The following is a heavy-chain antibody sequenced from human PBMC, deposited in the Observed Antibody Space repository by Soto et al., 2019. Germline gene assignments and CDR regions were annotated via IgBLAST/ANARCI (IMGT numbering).Heavy chain of an antibody. V-gene: IGHV4-34*01. D-gene: IGHD3-3*01. J-gene: IGHJ4*01. CDR3: ASAAAPVLRSFEWSTIIPHYFDF. Sequence: SETLSLTCAVYCGSFSAYYWSWIRQPRGKGLEWIGEVNHSGSTNSNPYLKSLVSISLDTSKNQFSLKLSSVTAADTGVYYCASAAAPVLRSFEWSTIIPHYFDFWVQGTLV. CDR1: CGSFSAYY. CDR2: VNHSGST.